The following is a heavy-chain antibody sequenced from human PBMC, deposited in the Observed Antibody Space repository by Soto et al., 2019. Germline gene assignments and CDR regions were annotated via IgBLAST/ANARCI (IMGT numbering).Heavy chain of an antibody. V-gene: IGHV2-5*01. CDR3: ARGYNTGWIFDY. CDR2: IYWNDDK. J-gene: IGHJ4*02. D-gene: IGHD6-19*01. CDR1: GFSLSTSAVG. Sequence: QITLKESGPTLVKPTQTLTLTCTFSGFSLSTSAVGVGWIRQPPGKALEWLALIYWNDDKRYSPSLRSRLTITKDTSKNQVVLTMTNMDPVDTATYYCARGYNTGWIFDYWGQGTLVTVS.